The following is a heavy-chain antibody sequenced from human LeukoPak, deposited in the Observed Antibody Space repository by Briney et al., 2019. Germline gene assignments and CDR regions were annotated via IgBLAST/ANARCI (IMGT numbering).Heavy chain of an antibody. CDR3: TAYRSGASHY. D-gene: IGHD3-16*01. Sequence: PGGSLRLSCAASGFIFSNAWMSWVRQAPGKGLEWVGRIKTKTDGWTTDYAAPVKGRFTISRDDSKNTLYLQMNSLKTEDTGVYYCTAYRSGASHYWGQGTLVTVSS. CDR1: GFIFSNAW. CDR2: IKTKTDGWTT. V-gene: IGHV3-15*01. J-gene: IGHJ4*02.